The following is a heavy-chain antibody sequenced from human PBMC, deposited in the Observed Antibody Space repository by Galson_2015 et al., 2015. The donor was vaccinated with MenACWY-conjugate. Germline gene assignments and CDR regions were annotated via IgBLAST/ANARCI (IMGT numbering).Heavy chain of an antibody. CDR1: GYTFTTYW. CDR2: ISPIDSKT. Sequence: QSGAEVKEPGESLKISCKGSGYTFTTYWIGWVRQVPGKGLEWVGLISPIDSKTRYSPAFEGRVTISADNSITTAYLQWNSLQASDTAMYYCARHPPGGRGMDVWGQGTTVTVSS. CDR3: ARHPPGGRGMDV. D-gene: IGHD1-26*01. V-gene: IGHV5-51*01. J-gene: IGHJ6*02.